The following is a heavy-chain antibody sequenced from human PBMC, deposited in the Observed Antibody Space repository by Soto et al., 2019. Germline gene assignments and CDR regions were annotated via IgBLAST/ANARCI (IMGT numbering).Heavy chain of an antibody. J-gene: IGHJ4*02. Sequence: QVQLVESGGGVVQPGRSLRLSCAASGFTFSSYGMHWVRQAPGKGLEWVAVIWYDGSNKYYADSVKGRFTISRDNSKNTLYLQMNSLRAEDTAVCYCARGSTVTTPTFDYWGQGTLVTVSS. CDR3: ARGSTVTTPTFDY. CDR1: GFTFSSYG. V-gene: IGHV3-33*01. CDR2: IWYDGSNK. D-gene: IGHD4-17*01.